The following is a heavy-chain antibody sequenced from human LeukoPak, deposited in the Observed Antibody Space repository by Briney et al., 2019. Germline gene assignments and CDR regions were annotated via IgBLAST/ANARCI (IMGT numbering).Heavy chain of an antibody. CDR3: AKESFYSGWYLFDY. V-gene: IGHV3-33*06. CDR2: IWYDGSSK. Sequence: PGRSLRLSCAASGFTFGSYGMHWVRQAPGKGLEWVAVIWYDGSSKYYADSVKGRFTISRDNSKNTLYLQMNSLRAEDTAVYYCAKESFYSGWYLFDYWGQGTLVTVSS. CDR1: GFTFGSYG. J-gene: IGHJ4*02. D-gene: IGHD6-19*01.